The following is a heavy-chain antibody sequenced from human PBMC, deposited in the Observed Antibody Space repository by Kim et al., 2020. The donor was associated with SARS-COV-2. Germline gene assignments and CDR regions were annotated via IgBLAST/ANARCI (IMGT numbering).Heavy chain of an antibody. Sequence: SVKVSCKASGGTFSSYAISWVRQAPGQGLEWMGGIIPIFGTANYAQKFQGRVTITADDSTSTAYMELSSLRSEDTAVYYCARDYYGSGSYYCLGYWGQGTLVTVSS. CDR3: ARDYYGSGSYYCLGY. J-gene: IGHJ4*02. D-gene: IGHD3-10*01. V-gene: IGHV1-69*13. CDR2: IIPIFGTA. CDR1: GGTFSSYA.